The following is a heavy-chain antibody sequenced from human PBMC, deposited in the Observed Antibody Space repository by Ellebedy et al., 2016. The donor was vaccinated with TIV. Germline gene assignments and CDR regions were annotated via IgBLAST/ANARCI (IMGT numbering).Heavy chain of an antibody. V-gene: IGHV4-59*01. J-gene: IGHJ3*02. CDR2: IYYSGCT. D-gene: IGHD6-19*01. CDR3: ARDSSGWQGAQRASKHSYAFDI. CDR1: GGSISSYY. Sequence: MPSETLSLTCTVSGGSISSYYWSWIRQPPGKGLEWIGFIYYSGCTNYNPSLKSRVTISVDTSKNQFSLKLSSVTAADTAVYYCARDSSGWQGAQRASKHSYAFDIWGQGTMVTVSS.